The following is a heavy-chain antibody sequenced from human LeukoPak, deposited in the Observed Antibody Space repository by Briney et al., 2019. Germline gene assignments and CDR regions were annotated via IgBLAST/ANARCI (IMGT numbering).Heavy chain of an antibody. CDR2: ITNNGGGT. Sequence: GGSLRLSCSASGFTFSNYGMHWVRQAPGKGLEYVSAITNNGGGTYHAASLEGRFTVSRDNSKNTVYLQMSSLRTDDTAVYYCKTSPSAPFDYWGQGTLVTVSS. CDR3: KTSPSAPFDY. J-gene: IGHJ4*02. V-gene: IGHV3-64D*09. CDR1: GFTFSNYG. D-gene: IGHD2-15*01.